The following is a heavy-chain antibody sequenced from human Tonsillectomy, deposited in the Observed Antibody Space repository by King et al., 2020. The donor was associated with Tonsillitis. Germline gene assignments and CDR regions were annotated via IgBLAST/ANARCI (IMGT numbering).Heavy chain of an antibody. CDR2: IIPIFGTT. CDR1: GGSFSNYA. V-gene: IGHV1-69*01. Sequence: VKLVESGAEVQKPGSSVKVSCKASGGSFSNYAITWVRQAPGQGLEWLGGIIPIFGTTNYAQKFQGRVTITADESTTTAYMELTSLRSEDTAVYYCARVSAYCGGDCYFYYYYMDVWGKGTTVTVSS. CDR3: ARVSAYCGGDCYFYYYYMDV. D-gene: IGHD2-21*01. J-gene: IGHJ6*03.